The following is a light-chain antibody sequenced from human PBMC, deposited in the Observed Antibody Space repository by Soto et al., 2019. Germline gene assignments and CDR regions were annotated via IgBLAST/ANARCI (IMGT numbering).Light chain of an antibody. CDR1: QSVSSSF. V-gene: IGKV3-20*01. Sequence: EIMLTQSPGTLSLSPGERATLSCRASQSVSSSFLAWYQQKPGQAPRLLIYGASIRATGIPDRFSGSGSGTDFTLTINRLDPEDFAMYLCQCYDTSLWTFGQGTKVEMK. J-gene: IGKJ1*01. CDR3: QCYDTSLWT. CDR2: GAS.